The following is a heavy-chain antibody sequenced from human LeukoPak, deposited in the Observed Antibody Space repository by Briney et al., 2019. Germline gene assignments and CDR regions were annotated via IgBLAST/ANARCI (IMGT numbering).Heavy chain of an antibody. CDR1: GFTVSSNY. CDR2: ISSSSSYI. V-gene: IGHV3-21*01. CDR3: ASGDYYDSSGYYVSPAFDI. J-gene: IGHJ3*02. Sequence: PGGSLRLSCAASGFTVSSNYMSWVRQAPGKGLEWVSSISSSSSYIYYADSVKGRFTISRDNAKNSLYLQMNSLRAEDTAVYYCASGDYYDSSGYYVSPAFDIWGQGTMVTVSS. D-gene: IGHD3-22*01.